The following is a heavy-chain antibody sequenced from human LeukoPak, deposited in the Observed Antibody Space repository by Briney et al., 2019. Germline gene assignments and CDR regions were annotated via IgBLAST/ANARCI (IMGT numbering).Heavy chain of an antibody. D-gene: IGHD4/OR15-4a*01. V-gene: IGHV3-64*01. CDR3: AKAQYGGASLGPFDY. CDR1: GFTFSSYA. J-gene: IGHJ4*02. Sequence: GGSLRLSCAASGFTFSSYAMHWVRQAPGKGLEYVSAISSNGGSTYYANSVKGRFTISRDNSKNTLYLQMGSLRAEDMAVYYCAKAQYGGASLGPFDYWGQGTLVTVSS. CDR2: ISSNGGST.